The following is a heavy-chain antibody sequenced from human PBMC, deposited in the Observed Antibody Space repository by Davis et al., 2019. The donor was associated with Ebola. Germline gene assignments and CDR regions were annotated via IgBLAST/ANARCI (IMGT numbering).Heavy chain of an antibody. CDR3: ARGFVVVPAAIDYFDY. J-gene: IGHJ4*02. CDR1: GGTFSSYA. V-gene: IGHV1-18*01. D-gene: IGHD2-2*01. Sequence: ASVKVSCQASGGTFSSYAISWVRQAPGQGLEWMGWISAYNGNTNYAQKLQGRVTMTTDTSTSTAYMELRSLRSDDTAVYYCARGFVVVPAAIDYFDYWGQGTLVTVSS. CDR2: ISAYNGNT.